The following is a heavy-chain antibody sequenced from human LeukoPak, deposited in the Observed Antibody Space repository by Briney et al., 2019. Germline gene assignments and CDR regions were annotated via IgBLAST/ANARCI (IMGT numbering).Heavy chain of an antibody. CDR1: GYSFTKYW. D-gene: IGHD6-6*01. Sequence: GESLKISCKGSGYSFTKYWIAWVRQMPGKGLEWMGIIYPGDSDTTYSPSFQGQVTISVDKSISTAYLQWSSLKASDTAIYYCARGAARPFDFDYWGQGTLVTVSS. CDR2: IYPGDSDT. V-gene: IGHV5-51*01. J-gene: IGHJ4*02. CDR3: ARGAARPFDFDY.